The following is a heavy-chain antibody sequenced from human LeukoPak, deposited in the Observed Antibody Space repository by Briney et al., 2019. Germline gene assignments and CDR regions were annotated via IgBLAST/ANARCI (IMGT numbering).Heavy chain of an antibody. CDR1: GYSISSGYY. J-gene: IGHJ4*02. D-gene: IGHD2-8*01. CDR3: ARDALILDY. CDR2: MHHSGST. V-gene: IGHV4-38-2*02. Sequence: SETLSLTCAVSGYSISSGYYWGWIRQPPGKGLEWIGSMHHSGSTYYNPSLESRVTMSVDTSKNQFSLKLSSVTAADTAVYYCARDALILDYWGQGTLVTVSS.